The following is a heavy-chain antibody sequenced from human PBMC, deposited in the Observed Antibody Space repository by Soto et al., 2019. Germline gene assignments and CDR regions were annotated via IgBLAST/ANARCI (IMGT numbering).Heavy chain of an antibody. V-gene: IGHV4-59*01. CDR1: GGSIRSYY. D-gene: IGHD3-3*01. Sequence: SETLSLTCTVSGGSIRSYYWSWIRQPPGKRLEWIGYIYYSGSTNYNPSLKSRVTISVDTSKNQFSLRLRSVTAADTAVYYCARVGFWTSYGMDVWGQGTTVTVSS. CDR2: IYYSGST. CDR3: ARVGFWTSYGMDV. J-gene: IGHJ6*02.